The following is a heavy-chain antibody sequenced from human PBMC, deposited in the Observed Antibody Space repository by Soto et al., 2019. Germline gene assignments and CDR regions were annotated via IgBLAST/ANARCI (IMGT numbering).Heavy chain of an antibody. J-gene: IGHJ6*02. V-gene: IGHV1-18*01. Sequence: VKVSCKASGGTFSSYTISWVRQAPGQGLEWMGWISAYNGNTNYAQKLQGRVTMTTDTSTSKDYKELRSQRSNDTDVYYCARDWGNCTGGSCYSDYYYYYGMDVWGQGTTVTVSS. CDR3: ARDWGNCTGGSCYSDYYYYYGMDV. D-gene: IGHD2-15*01. CDR2: ISAYNGNT. CDR1: GGTFSSYT.